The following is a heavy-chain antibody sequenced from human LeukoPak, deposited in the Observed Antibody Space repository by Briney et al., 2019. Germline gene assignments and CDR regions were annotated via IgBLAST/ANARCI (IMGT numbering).Heavy chain of an antibody. J-gene: IGHJ5*02. CDR1: GQSSPTYS. CDR2: ISAYNSNT. V-gene: IGHV1-18*01. CDR3: ARARLAVPGTVWFDP. D-gene: IGHD6-19*01. Sequence: ASVRVSCKAAGQSSPTYSFGCVRQAPGQGLEWMGWISAYNSNTQYAQKFQDRVTMTTDTSTNTAYLDVRSLTSDDTGVYYCARARLAVPGTVWFDPWGQGTLVTVSS.